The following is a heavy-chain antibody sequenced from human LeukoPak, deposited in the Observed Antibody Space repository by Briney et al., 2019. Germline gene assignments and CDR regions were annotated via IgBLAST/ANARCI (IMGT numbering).Heavy chain of an antibody. CDR2: ISGSGDRT. CDR1: GITASSYA. D-gene: IGHD2-2*01. CDR3: AKENVAAALPDNWFDP. Sequence: PGGSLRLSCAASGITASSYAMTWVRQAPGKGLEWVSSISGSGDRTMYADSVKGRFTISRDNGKNTVYLQMNSLRAEDTAVYYCAKENVAAALPDNWFDPWGQGTLVTVSS. V-gene: IGHV3-23*01. J-gene: IGHJ5*02.